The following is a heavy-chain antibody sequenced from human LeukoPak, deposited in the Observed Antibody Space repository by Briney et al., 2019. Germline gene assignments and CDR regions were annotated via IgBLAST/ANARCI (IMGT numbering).Heavy chain of an antibody. CDR1: GFTFSSYS. V-gene: IGHV3-48*04. D-gene: IGHD3-10*01. CDR3: ARSAYYYGSGSYYNLRAAFDI. J-gene: IGHJ3*02. Sequence: GSLRLSCAASGFTFSSYSMNWVRQAPGKGLEWVSYINSSSSTIYYADSVKGRFTISRDNAKNSLYLQMNSLRAEDTAVYYCARSAYYYGSGSYYNLRAAFDIWGQGTMVTVSS. CDR2: INSSSSTI.